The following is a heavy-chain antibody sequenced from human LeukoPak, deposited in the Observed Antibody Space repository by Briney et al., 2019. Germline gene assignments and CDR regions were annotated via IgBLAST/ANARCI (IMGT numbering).Heavy chain of an antibody. V-gene: IGHV1-2*02. CDR1: GYTFTGYY. CDR3: ARDSRAYYDSSGYYWFDP. J-gene: IGHJ5*02. CDR2: INPNSGGT. D-gene: IGHD3-22*01. Sequence: ASVKVSCKASGYTFTGYYMHWVRQAPGQGLEWMGWINPNSGGTNHAQKFQGRVTMTRDTSISTAYMELSRLRSDDTAVYYCARDSRAYYDSSGYYWFDPWGQGTLVTVSS.